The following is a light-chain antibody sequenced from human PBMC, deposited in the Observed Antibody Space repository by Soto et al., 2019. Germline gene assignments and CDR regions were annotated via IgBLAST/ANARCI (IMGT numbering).Light chain of an antibody. CDR2: EVS. CDR3: SSYADSIVL. Sequence: QSALTQPPSAPVSPGQSVTISCTGTSRDVGGYNYVSWYQQHPGKAPKLMISEVSKRPSGVPDRFSGSKSGNTASLTVSGLQAEDEADYFCSSYADSIVLFGGGTKLTVL. V-gene: IGLV2-8*01. J-gene: IGLJ2*01. CDR1: SRDVGGYNY.